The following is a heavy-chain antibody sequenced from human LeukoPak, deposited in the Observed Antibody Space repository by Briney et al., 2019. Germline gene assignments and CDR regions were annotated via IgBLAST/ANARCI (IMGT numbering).Heavy chain of an antibody. J-gene: IGHJ4*02. V-gene: IGHV1-69*05. CDR3: ARDRGQVAVTYYSDY. Sequence: GASVKVSCKASGGTFSSYAISWVRQAPGQGLEWMGGIIPIFGTANYAQKFQGRVTITTDESTSTAYMELSSLRSEDTAVYYCARDRGQVAVTYYSDYWGQGTLVTVSS. CDR1: GGTFSSYA. CDR2: IIPIFGTA. D-gene: IGHD2-15*01.